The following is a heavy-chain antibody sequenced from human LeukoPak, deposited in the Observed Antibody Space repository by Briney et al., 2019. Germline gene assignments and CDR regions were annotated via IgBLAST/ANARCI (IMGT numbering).Heavy chain of an antibody. Sequence: SETLCLTRTVSGGSISSYYWSWIRQPPGKGLEWIGYIYYSGSTNYNPSLKSRVTISVDTSKNQFSLKLSSVTAADTAVYYCARGYSSGWFPIDYWGQGTLVTVSS. CDR2: IYYSGST. CDR1: GGSISSYY. CDR3: ARGYSSGWFPIDY. J-gene: IGHJ4*02. D-gene: IGHD6-19*01. V-gene: IGHV4-59*01.